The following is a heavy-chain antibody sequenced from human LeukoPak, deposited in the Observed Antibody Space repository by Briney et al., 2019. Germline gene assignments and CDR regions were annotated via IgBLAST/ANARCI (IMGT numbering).Heavy chain of an antibody. D-gene: IGHD1-26*01. CDR3: ATFRAFAEPPSS. V-gene: IGHV4-39*02. CDR2: IYHSGTT. CDR1: GGSVSSTNY. Sequence: SETLSLTCTVSGGSVSSTNYWGWIRQPPGKGREWIAGIYHSGTTYYNPSLKSRVIISVDTSKNHFSLRLSSVTAADTAVYYCATFRAFAEPPSSWGPGTLVTVSA. J-gene: IGHJ5*02.